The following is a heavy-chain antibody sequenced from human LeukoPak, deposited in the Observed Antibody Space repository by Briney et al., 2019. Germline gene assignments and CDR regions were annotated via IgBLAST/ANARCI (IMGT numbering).Heavy chain of an antibody. CDR3: ARGASARQDF. CDR2: IYIEGSST. V-gene: IGHV3-74*01. D-gene: IGHD2-2*01. J-gene: IGHJ4*02. Sequence: GGSLRLSCAASGFTFSTYWMHWVRQAPGKGLVWVSRIYIEGSSTNYADSVKGRFTISRDNAKNTLYLQMDGLRADDTAVYYCARGASARQDFWGQGTLVTVSS. CDR1: GFTFSTYW.